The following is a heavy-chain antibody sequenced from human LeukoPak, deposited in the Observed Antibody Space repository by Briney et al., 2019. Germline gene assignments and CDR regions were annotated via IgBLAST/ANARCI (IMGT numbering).Heavy chain of an antibody. CDR2: ISYSGST. J-gene: IGHJ4*02. CDR3: TREPDTVTAGV. CDR1: GGSINNYD. Sequence: PSETLSLTCTVSGGSINNYDWSWLRQPPGKGLEWIGYISYSGSTNYNPSLKNRVTISVDTSKNQFSLVLTSVTAADTAVYYCTREPDTVTAGVWGQGTLVTVSS. D-gene: IGHD4-17*01. V-gene: IGHV4-59*01.